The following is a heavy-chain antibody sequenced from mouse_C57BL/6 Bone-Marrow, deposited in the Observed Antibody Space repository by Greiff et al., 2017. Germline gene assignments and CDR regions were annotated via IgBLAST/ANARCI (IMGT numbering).Heavy chain of an antibody. CDR2: ISSGGSYT. Sequence: EVKLVESGGDLVKPGGSLKLSCAASGFTFSSYGMSWVRQTPDKRLEWVATISSGGSYTYYPGSVKGRFTISRDNAKNTLYLQMSSRKSEDTAMYYCARHEEGKAYWGQGTLVTVSA. V-gene: IGHV5-6*01. J-gene: IGHJ3*01. CDR3: ARHEEGKAY. D-gene: IGHD3-3*01. CDR1: GFTFSSYG.